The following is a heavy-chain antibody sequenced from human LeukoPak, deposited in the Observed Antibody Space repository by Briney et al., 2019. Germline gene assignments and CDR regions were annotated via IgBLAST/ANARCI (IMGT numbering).Heavy chain of an antibody. CDR3: ARDLADIVVVPAASPDAFDI. Sequence: PSQTLSLTCTVSGGAISSGDYYWSWIRQPPGKGLEWSGYIYYSGNTYYNPSLKSRVTISVDTSKNQFSLKLSSVTAADTAVYYCARDLADIVVVPAASPDAFDIWGQGTMVTVSS. CDR1: GGAISSGDYY. J-gene: IGHJ3*02. D-gene: IGHD2-2*01. V-gene: IGHV4-30-4*08. CDR2: IYYSGNT.